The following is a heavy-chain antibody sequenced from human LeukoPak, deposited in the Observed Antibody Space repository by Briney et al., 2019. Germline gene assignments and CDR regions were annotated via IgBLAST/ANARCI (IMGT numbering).Heavy chain of an antibody. CDR3: TAYFWSGDYYFDY. CDR2: IKSKTEGGTT. CDR1: GFTFSSYS. Sequence: GGSLRLSCAASGFTFSSYSMNWVRQAPGKGLEWVGRIKSKTEGGTTDYAAPVKGRFTISRDDSKNTLYLQMNSLKTEDTAVYYCTAYFWSGDYYFDYWGQGTLVTVSS. J-gene: IGHJ4*02. D-gene: IGHD3-3*01. V-gene: IGHV3-15*01.